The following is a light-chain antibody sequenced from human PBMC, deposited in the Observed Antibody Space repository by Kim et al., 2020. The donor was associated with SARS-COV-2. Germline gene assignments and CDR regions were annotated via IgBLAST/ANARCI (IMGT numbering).Light chain of an antibody. CDR3: QVWDSSSDHPV. V-gene: IGLV3-21*04. CDR1: NIGGKS. CDR2: YDS. J-gene: IGLJ2*01. Sequence: AAGKTARITCGGNNIGGKSVHWYQQKPGQAPVLVIYYDSDRPSGIPERFSGSNSGNTATLTISRVEAGDEADYYCQVWDSSSDHPVFGGGTQLTVL.